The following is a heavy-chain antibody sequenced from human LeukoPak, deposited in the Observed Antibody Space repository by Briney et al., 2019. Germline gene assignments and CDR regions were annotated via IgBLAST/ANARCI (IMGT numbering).Heavy chain of an antibody. CDR1: GFSLSNYW. D-gene: IGHD2-8*02. J-gene: IGHJ5*02. CDR3: ARGCCTGGRNTFDP. V-gene: IGHV3-7*01. Sequence: GGSLRLSCAASGFSLSNYWMSWVRQAPGKGLEWVAKIKLDGSEEYYVDSVKGRFTISRDNAKNSVYLQMNSLRAEDTAVYYCARGCCTGGRNTFDPWGQGTLVTVSS. CDR2: IKLDGSEE.